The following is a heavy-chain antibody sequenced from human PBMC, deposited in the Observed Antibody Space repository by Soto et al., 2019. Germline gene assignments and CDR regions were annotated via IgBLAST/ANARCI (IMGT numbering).Heavy chain of an antibody. CDR2: IHHTGSI. J-gene: IGHJ4*02. D-gene: IGHD1-26*01. Sequence: SETLSLTCAVSGGSISTNNWWHWIRQPPGKDLEWIGEIHHTGSINYTPSLKSRVTMSIDESKNQFSLRLTSVTAADTAVYYCARERGAGTYQGFDYWGQGTLVTVSS. CDR1: GGSISTNNW. CDR3: ARERGAGTYQGFDY. V-gene: IGHV4-4*02.